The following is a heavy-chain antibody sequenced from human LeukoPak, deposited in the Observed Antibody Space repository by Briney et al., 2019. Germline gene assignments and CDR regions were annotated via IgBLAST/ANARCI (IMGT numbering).Heavy chain of an antibody. CDR3: ARSPYYDILTGSRGTFDY. CDR1: GFSFSTSGVG. J-gene: IGHJ4*02. D-gene: IGHD3-9*01. V-gene: IGHV2-5*02. Sequence: ESGPTLVNPTQTLTLTCTFSGFSFSTSGVGVGWIRQPPGKALEWLAVIYWDEDKRYRPSLKSRLTITKDTSKNQVVLTMTNMDPVDTATYCCARSPYYDILTGSRGTFDYWGRGILVTVSS. CDR2: IYWDEDK.